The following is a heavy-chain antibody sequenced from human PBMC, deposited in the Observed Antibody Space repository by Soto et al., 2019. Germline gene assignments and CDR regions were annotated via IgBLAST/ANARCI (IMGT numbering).Heavy chain of an antibody. D-gene: IGHD5-18*01. J-gene: IGHJ4*02. CDR2: ISYTVDA. CDR1: AASFSRYY. Sequence: ESLTLTCGVSAASFSRYYWGWGRQSPGEGLEWIAHISYTVDASYNPSLQSRVTISLDTSKSQIDLRLTSVTAADTDVYYCVGSLMSRAMESFDFWGQGTLVTVSS. CDR3: VGSLMSRAMESFDF. V-gene: IGHV4-59*01.